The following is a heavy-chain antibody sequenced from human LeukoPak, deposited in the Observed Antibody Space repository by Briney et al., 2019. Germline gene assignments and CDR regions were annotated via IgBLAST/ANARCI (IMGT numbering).Heavy chain of an antibody. Sequence: PGGSLRLSCAASGFTFNNYAMGWVRQPPGKGLEWLSAIDGGGDATKYADSVKGRFTISRDNSKNTLSLQMNSLRAEDTAIYYCAKTRISVAGLDYWGQGTLVTVSS. CDR1: GFTFNNYA. J-gene: IGHJ4*02. CDR3: AKTRISVAGLDY. D-gene: IGHD6-19*01. CDR2: IDGGGDAT. V-gene: IGHV3-23*01.